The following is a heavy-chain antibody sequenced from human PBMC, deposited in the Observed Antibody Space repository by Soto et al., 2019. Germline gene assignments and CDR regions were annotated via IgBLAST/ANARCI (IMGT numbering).Heavy chain of an antibody. CDR3: ARLPADVDV. CDR2: IIPLLNII. Sequence: QVQLEQSGAEAKKPGSSVKVSCTLSVGDFEFSISWVRQPPGQGPEWMGRIIPLLNIINYSPRFQDRFTITADKSTKTAYMELRSLRSDDTAVYYCARLPADVDVWGQGTTVSVSS. V-gene: IGHV1-69*02. CDR1: VGDFEFS. J-gene: IGHJ6*02.